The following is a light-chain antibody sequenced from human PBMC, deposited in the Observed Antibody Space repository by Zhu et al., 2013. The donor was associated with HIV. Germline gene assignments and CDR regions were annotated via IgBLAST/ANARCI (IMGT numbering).Light chain of an antibody. CDR1: QSVSSN. Sequence: ENVLTQSPATLSVSPGERATLSCRASQSVSSNLAWYQQKPGQAPRLLIYGASTRATGIPARFSGSGSGTEFTLTISNMEPEDFAVYYCQQYGSSPRTFGQGTKVEIK. V-gene: IGKV3-15*01. CDR3: QQYGSSPRT. J-gene: IGKJ1*01. CDR2: GAS.